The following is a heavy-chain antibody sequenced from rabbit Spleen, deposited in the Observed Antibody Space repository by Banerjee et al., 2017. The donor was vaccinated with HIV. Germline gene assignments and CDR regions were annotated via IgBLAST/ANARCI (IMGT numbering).Heavy chain of an antibody. CDR1: GLDFSGDSYDSY. CDR3: VREVAVKFNL. Sequence: QSLEESGGDLVKPGASLTLTCKASGLDFSGDSYDSYMCWVRQAPGKGLEWIGYIDPVFGSTDYASWVNGRFTISSHNAQNTLYLQLNSLTAADTATYFCVREVAVKFNLWGQGTLVTVS. J-gene: IGHJ4*01. D-gene: IGHD4-1*01. V-gene: IGHV1S7*01. CDR2: IDPVFGST.